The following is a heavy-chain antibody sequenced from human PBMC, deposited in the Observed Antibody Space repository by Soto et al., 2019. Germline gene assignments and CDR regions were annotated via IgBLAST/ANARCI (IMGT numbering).Heavy chain of an antibody. CDR2: IFHSGRT. J-gene: IGHJ4*02. D-gene: IGHD6-19*01. Sequence: ETLSLTCSVCGASIISNDWWIWIRQTPGKGLEWIGEIFHSGRTNYSPSFKSRVTISVDTSKSQFSLEMASVTAADTAVYYCARANLRSGWTFDHWGQGSPVTVSS. CDR3: ARANLRSGWTFDH. V-gene: IGHV4-4*02. CDR1: GASIISNDW.